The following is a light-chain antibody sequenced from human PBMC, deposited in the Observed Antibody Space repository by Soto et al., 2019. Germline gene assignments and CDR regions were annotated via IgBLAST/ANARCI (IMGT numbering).Light chain of an antibody. V-gene: IGKV4-1*01. CDR2: WAS. CDR1: QSVLYSSNTKNY. Sequence: DIVMTQSPDSLAVSLGERATINCKSSQSVLYSSNTKNYLAWYQQKPGQPPKLLIYWASTRESGVPDRFSGSGSGTDFALTISSLQAEYVAVYYCQQYYSSPLTFGGGTKVEIK. CDR3: QQYYSSPLT. J-gene: IGKJ4*01.